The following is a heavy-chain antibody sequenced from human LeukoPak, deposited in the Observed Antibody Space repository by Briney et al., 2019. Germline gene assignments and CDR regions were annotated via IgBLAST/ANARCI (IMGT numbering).Heavy chain of an antibody. CDR2: ISSSSSYI. J-gene: IGHJ4*02. CDR1: GFTFSSYS. V-gene: IGHV3-21*01. D-gene: IGHD3-10*01. CDR3: ARITMVRGVIKREIDY. Sequence: PGGSLRLSCAASGFTFSSYSMNWVRQAPGKGLEWVSSISSSSSYISYADSVKGRFTISRDNAKNSLYPQMNSLRAEDTAVYYCARITMVRGVIKREIDYWGRGTLVTVSS.